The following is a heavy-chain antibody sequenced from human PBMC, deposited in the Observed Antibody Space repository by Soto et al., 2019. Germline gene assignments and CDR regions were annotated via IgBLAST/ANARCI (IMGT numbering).Heavy chain of an antibody. CDR3: ATGGFFPLKNFDS. CDR2: IIPILGIA. V-gene: IGHV1-69*02. Sequence: ASVKVSCKASGGTFSSYTISWVRQAPGQGLEWMGRIIPILGIANYAQKFQGRVTMTADKSTSTAYMELSSLRSEDTAMYFCATGGFFPLKNFDSWGQGTLVTVSS. D-gene: IGHD2-15*01. J-gene: IGHJ4*02. CDR1: GGTFSSYT.